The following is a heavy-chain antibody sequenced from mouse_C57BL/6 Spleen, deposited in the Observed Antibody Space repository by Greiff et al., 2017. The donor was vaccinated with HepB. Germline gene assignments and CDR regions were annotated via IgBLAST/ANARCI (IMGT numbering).Heavy chain of an antibody. CDR3: ARRDPLYAMDY. D-gene: IGHD3-3*01. Sequence: EVQLVESGPGLAKPSQTLSLTCSVTGYSITSDYWNWIRKLPGNKLEYMGYISYSGSTYYNPSLKSRISITRDTSKNQYYLQLNSVTTEDTATYYCARRDPLYAMDYWGQGTSVTVSS. V-gene: IGHV3-8*01. CDR2: ISYSGST. CDR1: GYSITSDY. J-gene: IGHJ4*01.